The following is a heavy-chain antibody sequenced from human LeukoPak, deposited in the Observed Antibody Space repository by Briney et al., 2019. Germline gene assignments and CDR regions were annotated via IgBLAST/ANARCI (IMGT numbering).Heavy chain of an antibody. CDR3: ARARGYSYASDY. V-gene: IGHV4-39*07. CDR2: IFYSGTT. CDR1: GDSITSNSAYY. Sequence: SETLFLTCTVSGDSITSNSAYYWGWIRQPPGKGLEWIGSIFYSGTTYYNPSLKSRVTISLDMSKNQFSLKLSSVTAADTAVYYCARARGYSYASDYWGQGTLVTVSS. J-gene: IGHJ4*02. D-gene: IGHD5-18*01.